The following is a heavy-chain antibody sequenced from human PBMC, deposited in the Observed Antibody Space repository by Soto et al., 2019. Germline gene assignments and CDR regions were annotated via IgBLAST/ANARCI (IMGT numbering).Heavy chain of an antibody. CDR3: ATAAYGEPHNY. V-gene: IGHV1-2*02. D-gene: IGHD3-10*01. Sequence: QVQLVQSGAEVKKPGASVKVFCKASGNTFSDYFMWWFRQAPGQGLERIGWVSPNGGGTEYAQKFQGRVTVTRDTSTAYMELSRLTSDDTAVYYCATAAYGEPHNYWGQGTLVTVSS. J-gene: IGHJ1*01. CDR2: VSPNGGGT. CDR1: GNTFSDYF.